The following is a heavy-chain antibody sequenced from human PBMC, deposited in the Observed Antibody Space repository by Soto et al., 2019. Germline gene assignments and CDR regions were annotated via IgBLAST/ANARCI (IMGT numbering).Heavy chain of an antibody. CDR2: INPSGGST. CDR3: AREPRYCSGGSCPDAFDI. V-gene: IGHV1-46*01. J-gene: IGHJ3*02. CDR1: GYTFTSYY. D-gene: IGHD2-15*01. Sequence: GASVKVSCKASGYTFTSYYMHWVRQAPGQGLEWMGIINPSGGSTSYAQKFQGRVTMTRDTSTSTVYMELSSLRSEDTAVYYCAREPRYCSGGSCPDAFDIWGQGTMVTVSS.